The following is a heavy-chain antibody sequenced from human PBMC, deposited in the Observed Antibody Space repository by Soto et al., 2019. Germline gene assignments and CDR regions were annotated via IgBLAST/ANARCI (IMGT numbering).Heavy chain of an antibody. V-gene: IGHV4-34*01. J-gene: IGHJ6*02. Sequence: QVQLQQWGAGLLKPSETLSLTCAVYGGSFSGYYWSWIRQPPGKGLEWIGEINQSGSTNYNPSLKIRVTTSVDTSKNQFSLKLSSVTAADTAVYYCARDRYYYYGMDGWGQGTTVTVSS. CDR3: ARDRYYYYGMDG. CDR2: INQSGST. CDR1: GGSFSGYY.